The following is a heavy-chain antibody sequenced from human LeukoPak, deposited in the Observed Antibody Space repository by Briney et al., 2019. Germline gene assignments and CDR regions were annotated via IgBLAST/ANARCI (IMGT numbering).Heavy chain of an antibody. CDR2: INPNSGDT. Sequence: ASVKVSCKASGYTFTGYWMHWVRQAPGQGLEWMGWINPNSGDTNYGQKFQGRVTMTRDTSINTAFMELSRLRSDDTAVYYCARDRHWNQGNFDYWGQGTLVTVSS. J-gene: IGHJ4*02. CDR1: GYTFTGYW. CDR3: ARDRHWNQGNFDY. D-gene: IGHD1-1*01. V-gene: IGHV1-2*02.